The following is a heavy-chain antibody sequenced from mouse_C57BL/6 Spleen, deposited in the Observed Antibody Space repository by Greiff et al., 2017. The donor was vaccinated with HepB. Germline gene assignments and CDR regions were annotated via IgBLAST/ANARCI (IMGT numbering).Heavy chain of an antibody. CDR1: GYTFTSYW. V-gene: IGHV1-72*01. CDR2: IDPNSGGT. CDR3: ARSTIGDEYAMDY. Sequence: VQLQQSGAELVKPGASVKLSCKASGYTFTSYWMHWVKQRPGRGLEWIGRIDPNSGGTKYNEKFKSKATLTVDKPSSTAYMQLSSLTSADSAVYYCARSTIGDEYAMDYWGQGTSVTVSS. D-gene: IGHD2-14*01. J-gene: IGHJ4*01.